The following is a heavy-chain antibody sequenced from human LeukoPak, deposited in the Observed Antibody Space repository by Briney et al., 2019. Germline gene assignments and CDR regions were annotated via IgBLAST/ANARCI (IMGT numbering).Heavy chain of an antibody. V-gene: IGHV1-8*01. Sequence: ASVKVSCKASGYTFISYDVSWVRQAPGQGLEWMGGMNPNSGNTGYAQKFQGRVTTTKNTSISTAYMELGSLTSEDTAVYYCARGRLVRGMGNWFDPWGQGTLVTVSS. CDR1: GYTFISYD. J-gene: IGHJ5*02. D-gene: IGHD3-10*01. CDR3: ARGRLVRGMGNWFDP. CDR2: MNPNSGNT.